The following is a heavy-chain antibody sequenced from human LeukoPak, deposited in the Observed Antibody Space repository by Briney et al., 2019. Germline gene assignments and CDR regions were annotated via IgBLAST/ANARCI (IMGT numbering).Heavy chain of an antibody. CDR2: IIPIFGTA. D-gene: IGHD3-10*01. V-gene: IGHV1-69*05. CDR1: GGTFSSYA. J-gene: IGHJ2*01. CDR3: ARPFIGEDDWYFDL. Sequence: SVKVSCKASGGTFSSYAISWVRQAPGQGLEWMGGIIPIFGTANYAQKFQGRVTMTRDTSTSTVYMELSSLRSEDTAVYYCARPFIGEDDWYFDLWGRGTLVTVSS.